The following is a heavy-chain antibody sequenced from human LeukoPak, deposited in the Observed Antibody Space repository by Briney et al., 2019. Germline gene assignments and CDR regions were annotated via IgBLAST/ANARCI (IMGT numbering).Heavy chain of an antibody. Sequence: PSETLSLTCAVYGGSFRGYYWSWIRQPPGKGLEWIGEINHSGSTNYNPSLKSRVTISVDTSKNQFSLKLSSVTAADTAVYYCARGGDSSGYDFDYWGQGTLVTVSS. J-gene: IGHJ4*02. CDR2: INHSGST. CDR3: ARGGDSSGYDFDY. CDR1: GGSFRGYY. V-gene: IGHV4-34*01. D-gene: IGHD3-22*01.